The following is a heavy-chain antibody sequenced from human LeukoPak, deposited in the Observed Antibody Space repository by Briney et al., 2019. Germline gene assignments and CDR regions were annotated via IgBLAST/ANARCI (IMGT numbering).Heavy chain of an antibody. D-gene: IGHD2-15*01. CDR3: AQETFCSGGSCYVY. V-gene: IGHV4-34*01. CDR2: INHSGST. CDR1: GGSFSGYY. J-gene: IGHJ4*02. Sequence: PSETLSLTCAVYGGSFSGYYWSWIRQPPGKGLEWIGEINHSGSTNHNPSLKSRVTISVDTSKNQFSLKLSSVTAADTAVYYCAQETFCSGGSCYVYWGQGTLVTVSS.